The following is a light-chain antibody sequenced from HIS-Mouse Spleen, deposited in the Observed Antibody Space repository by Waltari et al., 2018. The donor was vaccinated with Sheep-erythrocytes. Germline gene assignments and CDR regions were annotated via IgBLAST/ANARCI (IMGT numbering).Light chain of an antibody. V-gene: IGKV3-15*01. CDR2: GAS. CDR3: QQYNNWPWT. J-gene: IGKJ1*01. CDR1: QSVSSN. Sequence: EIVMTQSPATLSVSPGERATLSCRASQSVSSNLAWYQQKPGQAPRLLIYGASTRATGIPARFSGSVSRTEFTLTISSMQSEDFAVYYCQQYNNWPWTFGQGTKVEIK.